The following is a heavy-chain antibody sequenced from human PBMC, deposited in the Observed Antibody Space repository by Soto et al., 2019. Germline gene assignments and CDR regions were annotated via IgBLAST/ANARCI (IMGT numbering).Heavy chain of an antibody. Sequence: QVQLVQSGAEVKKPGASVKVSCKASGYTFTHYGITWVRQAPGQGLEWMGWINSFSGDTNYPQKLQGRLTMTTDTSTNTVYMELRNLRSDDTAVYYCARDLHSGGKYWYFDILGRCTLVTVSS. CDR1: GYTFTHYG. CDR3: ARDLHSGGKYWYFDI. V-gene: IGHV1-18*01. J-gene: IGHJ2*01. CDR2: INSFSGDT. D-gene: IGHD2-15*01.